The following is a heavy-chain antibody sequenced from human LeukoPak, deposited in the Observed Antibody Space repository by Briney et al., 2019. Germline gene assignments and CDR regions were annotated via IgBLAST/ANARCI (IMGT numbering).Heavy chain of an antibody. Sequence: ASVKVSCNASGYTFTSYAMHWVRQAPGQRLEWMGWINAGNGNTKYSQKFQGRVTITRDTSASTAYMELSSLRSEDTAVYYCARDLPGGGATLDYWGQGTLVTVSS. CDR1: GYTFTSYA. V-gene: IGHV1-3*01. CDR3: ARDLPGGGATLDY. J-gene: IGHJ4*02. D-gene: IGHD1-26*01. CDR2: INAGNGNT.